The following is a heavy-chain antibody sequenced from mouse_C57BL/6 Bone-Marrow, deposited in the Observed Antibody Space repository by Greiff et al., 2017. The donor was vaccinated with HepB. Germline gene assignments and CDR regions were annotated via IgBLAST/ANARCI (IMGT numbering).Heavy chain of an antibody. V-gene: IGHV3-6*01. CDR2: ISYDGSN. D-gene: IGHD2-3*01. CDR3: APYDAGFAY. J-gene: IGHJ3*01. Sequence: VQLKESGPGLVKPSQSLSLTCSVTGYSITSGYYWNWIRQFPGNKLEWMGYISYDGSNNYNPSHKNRISITRDTSKNQFFLKLNSVTTEDTATYYCAPYDAGFAYWGQGTLVTVSA. CDR1: GYSITSGYY.